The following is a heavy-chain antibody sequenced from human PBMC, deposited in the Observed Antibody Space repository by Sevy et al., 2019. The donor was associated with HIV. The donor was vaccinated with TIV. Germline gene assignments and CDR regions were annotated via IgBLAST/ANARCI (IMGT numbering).Heavy chain of an antibody. CDR3: ARDRGRVVGTTTDF. CDR1: GFTFDDYG. Sequence: GGSLRLSCAASGFTFDDYGMSWVRQAPGKGLEWVSGINWNGGTTGYADSVKGRFTVSRVNANNSLFMQMVSLRAEDTAFYYCARDRGRVVGTTTDFWGQGTLVTVSS. V-gene: IGHV3-20*04. J-gene: IGHJ4*02. D-gene: IGHD1-26*01. CDR2: INWNGGTT.